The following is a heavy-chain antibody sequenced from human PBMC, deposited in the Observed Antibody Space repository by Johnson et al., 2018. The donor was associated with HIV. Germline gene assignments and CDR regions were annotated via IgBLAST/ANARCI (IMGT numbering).Heavy chain of an antibody. CDR1: GFTFSDYY. CDR3: AKERRAPRAFDI. Sequence: QVQLVESGGGLVKPGGSLRLSCAASGFTFSDYYMSWIRQAPGKGLEWVAAISFAGTIKYYVDSVKGRFTISRDNSKNTLYLQMNSLRPEDTAVYYCAKERRAPRAFDIWGQGTMVTVSS. J-gene: IGHJ3*02. CDR2: ISFAGTIK. V-gene: IGHV3-30*18.